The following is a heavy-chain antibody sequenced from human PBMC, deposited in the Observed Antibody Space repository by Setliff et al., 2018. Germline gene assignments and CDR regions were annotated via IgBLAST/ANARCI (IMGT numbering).Heavy chain of an antibody. D-gene: IGHD3-3*01. J-gene: IGHJ6*03. CDR1: GFTFSRYD. V-gene: IGHV3-13*04. CDR3: ARSSVVGGYSTTYYFDYNDV. Sequence: GGSLRLSCAASGFTFSRYDIHWVRQVTGKGLEWVSGTAAAGDTYYADSVKGRFTISRENAKNSFYLQMNSLTAGDTAVYYCARSSVVGGYSTTYYFDYNDVWGKGTTVTVSS. CDR2: TAAAGDT.